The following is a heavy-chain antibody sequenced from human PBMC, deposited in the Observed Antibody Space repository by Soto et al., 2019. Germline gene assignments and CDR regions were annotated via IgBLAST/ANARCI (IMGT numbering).Heavy chain of an antibody. CDR2: ISSNGGDT. V-gene: IGHV3-64D*06. D-gene: IGHD5-12*01. Sequence: PGGSLRLSCSASGFTFSSYSMYWVRQAPGKGLEYVSAISSNGGDTYYADSVKGRFTISRDNSKNTLYLQMSSLRGDDTAVYFCVKVLYSGYAPFDYWGQGTLVTVSS. CDR1: GFTFSSYS. J-gene: IGHJ4*02. CDR3: VKVLYSGYAPFDY.